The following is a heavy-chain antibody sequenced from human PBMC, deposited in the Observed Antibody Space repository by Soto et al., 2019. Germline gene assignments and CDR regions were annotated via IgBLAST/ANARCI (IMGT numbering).Heavy chain of an antibody. CDR2: ISSSSSTI. CDR1: GFTFSSYS. V-gene: IGHV3-48*01. D-gene: IGHD3-16*02. CDR3: ARDLTDYIWGSYRPYYFDY. J-gene: IGHJ4*02. Sequence: GGSLRLSCAASGFTFSSYSMNWVRQAPGKGLEWVSYISSSSSTIYYADSVKGRFTISRDNAKNSLYLQMNSLRAEDTAVYYCARDLTDYIWGSYRPYYFDYWGQGTLVTVS.